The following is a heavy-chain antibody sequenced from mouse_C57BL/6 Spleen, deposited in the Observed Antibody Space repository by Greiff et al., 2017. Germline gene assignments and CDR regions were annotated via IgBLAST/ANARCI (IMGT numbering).Heavy chain of an antibody. J-gene: IGHJ3*01. CDR2: IWGGGST. Sequence: VKLMESGPGLVAPSQSLSITCTVSGFSFTSYGVDWVRQPPGKGLEWLGVIWGGGSTNYNSAFMSRLSISKVKSKSQVFLNMNSLQTDDTAMYYCAKSGYDGDWFAYWGQGTLVTVSA. D-gene: IGHD2-2*01. V-gene: IGHV2-9*01. CDR1: GFSFTSYG. CDR3: AKSGYDGDWFAY.